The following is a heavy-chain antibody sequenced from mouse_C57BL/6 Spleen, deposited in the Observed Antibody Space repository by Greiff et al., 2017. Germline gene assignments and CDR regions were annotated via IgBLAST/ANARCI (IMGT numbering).Heavy chain of an antibody. V-gene: IGHV5-17*01. CDR1: GFTFSDYG. Sequence: DVMLVESGGGLVKPGGSLQLSCAASGFTFSDYGMHWVRQAPEKGLEWVAYISSGSSTIYSADTVKGRVTISRDNAKNTLFLQLTSLRAEDTAMYDCARLTGTGFAYWGQGTLVTGSA. CDR3: ARLTGTGFAY. CDR2: ISSGSSTI. J-gene: IGHJ3*01. D-gene: IGHD4-1*01.